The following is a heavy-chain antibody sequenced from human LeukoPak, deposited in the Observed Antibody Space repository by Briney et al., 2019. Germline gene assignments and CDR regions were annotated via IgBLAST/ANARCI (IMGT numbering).Heavy chain of an antibody. J-gene: IGHJ6*03. CDR3: ARDWSPLDYYYYFMDV. Sequence: GASVKVSCKASGYTFTCYGISWVRQAPGQGLEWMGWISTYNGNTNYVQKIQGRVTMTTDTSTSTAYMELRSLRSDDTAVYYGARDWSPLDYYYYFMDVWGKGTTVTVSS. CDR2: ISTYNGNT. CDR1: GYTFTCYG. D-gene: IGHD3-3*01. V-gene: IGHV1-18*01.